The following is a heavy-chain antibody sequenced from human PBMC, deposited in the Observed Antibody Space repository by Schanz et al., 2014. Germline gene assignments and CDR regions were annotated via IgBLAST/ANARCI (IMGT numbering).Heavy chain of an antibody. V-gene: IGHV3-33*03. CDR1: GFTLSSYA. J-gene: IGHJ4*02. CDR2: IWSDGSTK. CDR3: AKDPSHGDYDYYFDY. D-gene: IGHD3-22*01. Sequence: QVQLVESGGGVVQPGRSLRLSCAAYGFTLSSYAMHWVRQAPGKGLEWVAVIWSDGSTKYYADSVKGRFTISRDNSKNTLYLQMNSLRAEDTAVYYCAKDPSHGDYDYYFDYWGQGTLVTVSS.